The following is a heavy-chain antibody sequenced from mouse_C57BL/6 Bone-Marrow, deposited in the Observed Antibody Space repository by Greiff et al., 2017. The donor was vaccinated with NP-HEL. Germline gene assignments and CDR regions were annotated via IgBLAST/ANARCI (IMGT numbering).Heavy chain of an antibody. J-gene: IGHJ1*03. Sequence: QVQLKQPGAELVMPGASVKLSCKASGYTFTSYWMHWVKQRPGQGLEWIGEIDPSDSYTNYNQKFKGKSTLTVDKSSSTAYMQLSSLTSEDSAVYYCARRELGRGYFDVWGTGTTVTVSS. CDR2: IDPSDSYT. V-gene: IGHV1-69*01. CDR3: ARRELGRGYFDV. CDR1: GYTFTSYW. D-gene: IGHD4-1*01.